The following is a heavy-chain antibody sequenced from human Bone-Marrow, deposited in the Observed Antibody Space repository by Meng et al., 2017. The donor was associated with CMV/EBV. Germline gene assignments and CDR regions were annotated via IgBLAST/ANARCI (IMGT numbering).Heavy chain of an antibody. Sequence: SETLSLTCTVSGGSISSYYWSWIRQPPGKGLEWIGSIYHSGSTYYNPSLKSRVTISVDTSKNQFSLKLNSVTAADTAVYYCAVSSGWYGDAFDIWGQGTMVTVSS. J-gene: IGHJ3*02. V-gene: IGHV4-59*04. CDR1: GGSISSYY. D-gene: IGHD6-19*01. CDR2: IYHSGST. CDR3: AVSSGWYGDAFDI.